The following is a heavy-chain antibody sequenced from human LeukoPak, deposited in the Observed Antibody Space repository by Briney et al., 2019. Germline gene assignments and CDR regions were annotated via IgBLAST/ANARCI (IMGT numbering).Heavy chain of an antibody. Sequence: QPGGSLRLSCAASAFRFSSFAMTWVRQAPGKGLEWVSGIHGNGETTYYADSMKGRFTISRDNSRELLYLQMNSLRVEDTAVYYCAKDPNGDYVGAFDFWGQGTMVTVSS. V-gene: IGHV3-23*01. CDR3: AKDPNGDYVGAFDF. D-gene: IGHD4-17*01. J-gene: IGHJ3*01. CDR1: AFRFSSFA. CDR2: IHGNGETT.